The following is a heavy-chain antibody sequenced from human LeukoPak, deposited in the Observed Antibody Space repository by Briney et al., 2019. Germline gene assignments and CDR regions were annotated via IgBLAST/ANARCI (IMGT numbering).Heavy chain of an antibody. CDR1: GYTFTSYG. D-gene: IGHD3-16*02. CDR2: ISAYNGNT. Sequence: ASVKVSCKASGYTFTSYGISWVRQAPGQGLEWMGWISAYNGNTNYAQKLQGRVTMTTDTSTSTAYMELRSLRSDDTAVYYCARDFDMITFGGVIVPYHFDYWGQGTLVTVSS. J-gene: IGHJ4*02. V-gene: IGHV1-18*01. CDR3: ARDFDMITFGGVIVPYHFDY.